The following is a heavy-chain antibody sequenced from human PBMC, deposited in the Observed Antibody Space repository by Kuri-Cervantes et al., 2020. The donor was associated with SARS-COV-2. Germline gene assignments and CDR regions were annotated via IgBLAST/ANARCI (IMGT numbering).Heavy chain of an antibody. CDR1: GFTFSSYA. Sequence: GESLKISCAASGFTFSSYAMSWVRQAPGKGLEWASAISGSGGSTYYADSVKGRFTISRDNSKNTLYLQMNSLRAEDTAVYYCAKGLGLYYFDYWGQGTLVTVSS. CDR2: ISGSGGST. CDR3: AKGLGLYYFDY. V-gene: IGHV3-23*01. D-gene: IGHD7-27*01. J-gene: IGHJ4*02.